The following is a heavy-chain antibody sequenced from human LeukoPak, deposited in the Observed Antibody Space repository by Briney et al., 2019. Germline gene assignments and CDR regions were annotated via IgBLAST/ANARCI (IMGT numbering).Heavy chain of an antibody. Sequence: SLRLSFGASGFPFDDYAMHWVRQAPGKGLEWGSGISWNSGSIGYADSVKGRFTISRDNAKNSLYLQMNSLRAEDTALYYCAKDISFTIDAFDIWGQGTMVTVSS. CDR1: GFPFDDYA. CDR3: AKDISFTIDAFDI. CDR2: ISWNSGSI. V-gene: IGHV3-9*01. J-gene: IGHJ3*02. D-gene: IGHD2-2*01.